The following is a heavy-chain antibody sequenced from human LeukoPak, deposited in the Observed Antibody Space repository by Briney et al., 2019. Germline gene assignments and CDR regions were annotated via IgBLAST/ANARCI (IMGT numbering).Heavy chain of an antibody. CDR3: ATKFGELFGY. CDR2: ISYDGSNK. Sequence: GGSLRLSCAASGFTFSSYAMHWVRQAPGKGLEWVAVISYDGSNKYYADSVKGRFTISRDNSKNTLYLQMNSLRAEDTAVYYCATKFGELFGYWGQGTLVTVSS. J-gene: IGHJ4*02. CDR1: GFTFSSYA. V-gene: IGHV3-30-3*01. D-gene: IGHD3-10*02.